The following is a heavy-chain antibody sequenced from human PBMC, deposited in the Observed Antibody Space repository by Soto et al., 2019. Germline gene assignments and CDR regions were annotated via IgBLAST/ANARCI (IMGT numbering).Heavy chain of an antibody. V-gene: IGHV4-59*01. J-gene: IGHJ6*03. CDR1: GGSISSYY. CDR3: ARGGCSGGSCSHYYYYYMDV. D-gene: IGHD2-15*01. Sequence: QVQLQESGPGLVKPSETLSLTCTVSGGSISSYYWSWIRQPPGKGLEWIGYIYYSGSTNYNPSLQSRVTLSVDTTKNQFSLKLSSVTAADTAVYSCARGGCSGGSCSHYYYYYMDVWGKGTTVTVSS. CDR2: IYYSGST.